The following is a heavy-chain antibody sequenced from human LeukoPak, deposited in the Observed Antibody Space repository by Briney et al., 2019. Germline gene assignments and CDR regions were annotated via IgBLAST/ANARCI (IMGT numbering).Heavy chain of an antibody. CDR3: AKGVGTSYHYHMDV. Sequence: GGSLRLSCAASGFNFDEYAMHWVRQPPGKGLEWVSGISWNSYDIGYADSVKGRFTISRNNAKNSLYLQMNSLRPEDMALYYCAKGVGTSYHYHMDVWGKGTTVIVSS. D-gene: IGHD1-26*01. V-gene: IGHV3-9*03. CDR1: GFNFDEYA. J-gene: IGHJ6*03. CDR2: ISWNSYDI.